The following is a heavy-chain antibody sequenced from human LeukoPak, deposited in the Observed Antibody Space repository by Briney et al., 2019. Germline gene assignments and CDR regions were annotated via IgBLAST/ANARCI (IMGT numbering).Heavy chain of an antibody. CDR2: ISWNSGSI. J-gene: IGHJ4*02. D-gene: IGHD3-10*01. V-gene: IGHV3-9*01. CDR1: GFTFVDYA. Sequence: GGSLRLSCAASGFTFVDYAMHWVRQAPGKGLEWVSGISWNSGSIGYADSVKGRFTISRDNAKNSLYLQMNSLRAEDTALYYCAKDKFYYGSGSHDYWGQGTLVTVSS. CDR3: AKDKFYYGSGSHDY.